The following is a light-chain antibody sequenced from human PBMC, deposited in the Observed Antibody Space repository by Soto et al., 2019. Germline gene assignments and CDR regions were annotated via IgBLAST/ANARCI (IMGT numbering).Light chain of an antibody. CDR1: INDIGDYDY. V-gene: IGLV2-14*01. J-gene: IGLJ3*02. CDR2: DVN. Sequence: QSALTQPASVSGSPGQSITISCAGTINDIGDYDYVSWYQQHPGKVPKLIIYDVNNRPSGVSNRFSGSKSGNTDSLTISGLQPEDEADYYCTSYTSSSTIVAFGGGTKVTVL. CDR3: TSYTSSSTIVA.